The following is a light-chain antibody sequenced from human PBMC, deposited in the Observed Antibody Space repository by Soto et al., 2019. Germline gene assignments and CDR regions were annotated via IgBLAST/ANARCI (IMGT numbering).Light chain of an antibody. J-gene: IGKJ4*01. CDR2: GAS. Sequence: EIVLTQSPGTLSLSPGERATLSCRASQSVSSSYLACYQQQPGQAPRLLIYGASRRATGLPDRFSGSGSGTDFPPTISRQAPEDVVQYYRQQYSCSPLTFGGGTKVEIK. V-gene: IGKV3-20*01. CDR1: QSVSSSY. CDR3: QQYSCSPLT.